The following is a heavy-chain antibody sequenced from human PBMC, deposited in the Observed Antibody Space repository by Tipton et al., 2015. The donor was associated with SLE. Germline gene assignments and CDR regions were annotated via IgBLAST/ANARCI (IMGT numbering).Heavy chain of an antibody. D-gene: IGHD4-23*01. J-gene: IGHJ4*02. CDR1: GGSISSYY. Sequence: TLSLTCTVSGGSISSYYWSWIRQPPGKGLEWIGYIYYSGSTNYNPSLKSRVTISVDTSKNQFSLKLSSVTAADTAVYYCARDTDYGGNYFAYWGQGTLVTVSS. V-gene: IGHV4-59*01. CDR2: IYYSGST. CDR3: ARDTDYGGNYFAY.